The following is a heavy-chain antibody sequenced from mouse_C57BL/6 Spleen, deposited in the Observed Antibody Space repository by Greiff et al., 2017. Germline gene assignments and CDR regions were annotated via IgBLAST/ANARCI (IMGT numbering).Heavy chain of an antibody. J-gene: IGHJ4*01. CDR1: GYTFTSYW. CDR2: INPSNGGT. D-gene: IGHD2-4*01. CDR3: ARDDWEYYYAMDY. Sequence: VQLQQPGTELVKPGASVKLSCKASGYTFTSYWMHWVKQRPGQGLEWIGNINPSNGGTNYNEKFKSKATLTVDKSSSTAYMQLSSLTSEDSAVYYCARDDWEYYYAMDYWGQGTSVTVSS. V-gene: IGHV1-53*01.